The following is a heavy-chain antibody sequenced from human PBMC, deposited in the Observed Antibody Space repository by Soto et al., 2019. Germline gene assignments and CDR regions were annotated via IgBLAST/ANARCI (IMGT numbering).Heavy chain of an antibody. J-gene: IGHJ4*02. CDR1: GGSISSSTYY. V-gene: IGHV4-39*01. CDR2: IYYSGNT. D-gene: IGHD3-22*01. Sequence: QLQLQESGPGLVKPSETLSLTCTVSGGSISSSTYYWGWIRQPPGKGLEWIGSIYYSGNTYYNPSLKSRVTISVDTSKNQFSLKLSSVTAADTAVYYCARHWYYDSGGFYYVFDYWGQGTLVTVSS. CDR3: ARHWYYDSGGFYYVFDY.